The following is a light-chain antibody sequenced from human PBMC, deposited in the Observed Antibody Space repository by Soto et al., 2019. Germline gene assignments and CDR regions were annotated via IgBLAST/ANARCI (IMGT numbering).Light chain of an antibody. CDR1: QGTSNY. V-gene: IGKV1-27*01. CDR2: AAS. CDR3: QKYNSAPSWT. J-gene: IGKJ1*01. Sequence: DIPMTQSPSSLSASVGDRVTITSRASQGTSNYLAWYQLKPGKVPKLLIYAASTLQSGVPSRFRGSGSGTVFTLAISSLQPEDVATYYCQKYNSAPSWTFGQGTKVEI.